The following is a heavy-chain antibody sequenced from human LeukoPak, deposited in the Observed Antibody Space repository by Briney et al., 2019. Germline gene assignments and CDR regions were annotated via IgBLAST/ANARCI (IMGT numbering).Heavy chain of an antibody. CDR2: IHHSGST. D-gene: IGHD6-13*01. V-gene: IGHV4-38-2*02. CDR3: ARVAAGIGFFQH. J-gene: IGHJ1*01. CDR1: GYSISSGYY. Sequence: SETLSLTCIVSGYSISSGYYWGWIRQPPGKGLEWIENIHHSGSTYYNPSLKSRVTISVDTSKNQLSLKLSSVTAADTAVYYCARVAAGIGFFQHWGQGTLVTVSS.